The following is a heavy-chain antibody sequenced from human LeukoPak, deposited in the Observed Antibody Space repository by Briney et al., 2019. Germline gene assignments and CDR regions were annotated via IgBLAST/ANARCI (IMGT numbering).Heavy chain of an antibody. CDR2: ISGDGNAK. V-gene: IGHV3-48*01. J-gene: IGHJ4*02. CDR3: ARDYVYAFDY. CDR1: GFSFSSYS. D-gene: IGHD2/OR15-2a*01. Sequence: PGGSLRLSCAASGFSFSSYSINWVRQAPGKGLEWVSYISGDGNAKHCTDSVKGRFTISRDNAKNALYLQMNSLRAEDTAVYFCARDYVYAFDYWGQGTLVTVSS.